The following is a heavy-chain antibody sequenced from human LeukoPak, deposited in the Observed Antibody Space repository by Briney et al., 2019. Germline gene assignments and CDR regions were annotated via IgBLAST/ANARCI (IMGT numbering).Heavy chain of an antibody. J-gene: IGHJ4*02. V-gene: IGHV4-59*08. D-gene: IGHD2-2*01. Sequence: PSETLSLTCFVSGGSMNNYYWSWVRRPPGKGLEWIGYIYYTGSTNYNPSLKSRLTISVDTSKNQFSLRLSSVTAADTAVYYCARHGSTYALRNWGQGTLVTVSS. CDR1: GGSMNNYY. CDR2: IYYTGST. CDR3: ARHGSTYALRN.